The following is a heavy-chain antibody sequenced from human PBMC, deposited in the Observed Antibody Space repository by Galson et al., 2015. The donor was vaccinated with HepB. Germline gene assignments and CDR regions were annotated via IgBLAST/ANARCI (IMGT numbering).Heavy chain of an antibody. CDR1: GGTFSSYT. CDR2: IIPILGIA. D-gene: IGHD2-2*01. J-gene: IGHJ5*02. Sequence: SVKVSCKASGGTFSSYTISWVRQAPGQGLEWMGRIIPILGIANYAQKFQGRVTITADKSTSTAYMELSSLRSEDTAVYYCAREEGGCSSTSCYQYNWFDPWGQGTLVTVSS. CDR3: AREEGGCSSTSCYQYNWFDP. V-gene: IGHV1-69*04.